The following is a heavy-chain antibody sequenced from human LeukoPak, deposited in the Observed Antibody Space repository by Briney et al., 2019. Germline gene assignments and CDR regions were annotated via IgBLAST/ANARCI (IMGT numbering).Heavy chain of an antibody. CDR1: GFTFSNAW. D-gene: IGHD3-10*01. V-gene: IGHV3-15*01. J-gene: IGHJ4*02. CDR2: IKSKTDGGTT. Sequence: GGSLRLSCAASGFTFSNAWMSWVRQAPGKGLEWVGRIKSKTDGGTTDYAAPVKGRFTISRDDSKNTLYLQMNSLKTEDTAVCYCTTDPGWFGAGYWGQGTLVTVSS. CDR3: TTDPGWFGAGY.